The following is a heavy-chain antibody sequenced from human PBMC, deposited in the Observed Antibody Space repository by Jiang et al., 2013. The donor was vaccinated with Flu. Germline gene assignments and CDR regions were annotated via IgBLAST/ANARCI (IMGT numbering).Heavy chain of an antibody. V-gene: IGHV4-34*01. CDR2: INHSGST. CDR1: GGSFSGYY. Sequence: LLKPSETLSLTCAVYGGSFSGYYWSWIRQPPRGRGWSGLGEINHSGSTNYNPSLKSRVTISVDTSKNQFSLKLSSVTAADTAVYYCARRRGIVVPAAMKNPFDPWAREPWSPSPQ. J-gene: IGHJ5*02. D-gene: IGHD2-2*01. CDR3: ARRRGIVVPAAMKNPFDP.